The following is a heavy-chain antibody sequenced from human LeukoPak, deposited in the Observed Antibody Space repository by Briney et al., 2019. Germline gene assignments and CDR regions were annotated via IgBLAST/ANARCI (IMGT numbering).Heavy chain of an antibody. Sequence: GASVKVSCKASGYAFTSFGISWVRQAPGQGLEWMGWIGTYNGNTNYAQKLQGRVTMTTDTSTSTAYMELSSLRSEDTAVYYCARVYYGNDDYWGQGTLVTVSS. D-gene: IGHD1-1*01. V-gene: IGHV1-18*01. J-gene: IGHJ4*02. CDR2: IGTYNGNT. CDR1: GYAFTSFG. CDR3: ARVYYGNDDY.